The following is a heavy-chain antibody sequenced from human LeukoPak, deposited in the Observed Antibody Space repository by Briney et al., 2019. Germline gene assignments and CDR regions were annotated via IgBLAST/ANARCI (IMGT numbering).Heavy chain of an antibody. CDR2: IYTSGST. Sequence: SQTLSLTCTVSGGSISSGSYYWTWIRQPAGKGLEWIGRIYTSGSTNYNPSLKSRVTISVDTSKNQFSLKLNSVTAADTAVYHCARDLSGVFWSGHYFDYWGQGTLVTVSS. D-gene: IGHD3-3*01. CDR3: ARDLSGVFWSGHYFDY. J-gene: IGHJ4*02. V-gene: IGHV4-61*02. CDR1: GGSISSGSYY.